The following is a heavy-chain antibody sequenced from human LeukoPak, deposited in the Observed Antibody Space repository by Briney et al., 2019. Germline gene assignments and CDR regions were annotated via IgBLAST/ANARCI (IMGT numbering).Heavy chain of an antibody. CDR1: GVSISSSNSY. Sequence: SETLSLTCTVSGVSISSSNSYWGWIRQPPGKGLEWIGSIYYSGNTYYNASLKSQVSISIDTSKNQFSLKLTSVTAADTAVYYCASGMDRLYYGSGRYYTLPFDPWGQGTLVTVSS. CDR2: IYYSGNT. J-gene: IGHJ5*02. D-gene: IGHD3-10*01. CDR3: ASGMDRLYYGSGRYYTLPFDP. V-gene: IGHV4-39*07.